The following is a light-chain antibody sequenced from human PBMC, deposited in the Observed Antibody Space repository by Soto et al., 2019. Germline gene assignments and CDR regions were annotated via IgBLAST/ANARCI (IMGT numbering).Light chain of an antibody. V-gene: IGKV3-15*01. CDR1: QSVSSN. CDR3: HHYNNWPPWT. Sequence: EIVMTQSPATLSVSPGERATLSCRASQSVSSNLAWYQQKPGQAPRLLIYGASTRATGIPARFSGSGSGTEFTLTISSLQSEDFAVYYCHHYNNWPPWTFGQGTTVEIK. CDR2: GAS. J-gene: IGKJ1*01.